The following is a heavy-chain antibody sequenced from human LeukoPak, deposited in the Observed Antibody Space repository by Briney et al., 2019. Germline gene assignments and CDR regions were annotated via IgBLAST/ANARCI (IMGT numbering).Heavy chain of an antibody. CDR1: GFIFSTYA. D-gene: IGHD2-15*01. V-gene: IGHV3-23*01. CDR3: AKAPVGHCSGAFCYHFDS. Sequence: GGSLRLSCAASGFIFSTYAMSWVRQTPGKGLEWVAAISGDNPGTYHANSVKGRFTISRDNSKNSLHLQMSGLSAEDTARYYCAKAPVGHCSGAFCYHFDSWGQGTLVAVSS. J-gene: IGHJ4*02. CDR2: ISGDNPGT.